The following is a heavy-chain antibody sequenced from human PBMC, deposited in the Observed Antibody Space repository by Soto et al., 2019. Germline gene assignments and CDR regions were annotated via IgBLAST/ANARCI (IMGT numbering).Heavy chain of an antibody. Sequence: GGSLRLSCVASGIPVSSNYMTWVRQAPGKGLEWVSVLHSGGDTYYANSVKGRFTISRHDSTNTVFLQMNSLTAEDTAVYYCARDGPYYYGSRMDVWGQGSTVTGSS. CDR3: ARDGPYYYGSRMDV. V-gene: IGHV3-53*04. D-gene: IGHD3-10*01. CDR1: GIPVSSNY. CDR2: LHSGGDT. J-gene: IGHJ6*02.